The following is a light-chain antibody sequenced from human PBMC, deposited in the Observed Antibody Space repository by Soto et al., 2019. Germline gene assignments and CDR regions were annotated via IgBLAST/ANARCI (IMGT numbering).Light chain of an antibody. J-gene: IGKJ3*01. V-gene: IGKV1-27*01. CDR3: QKYNGAPPET. Sequence: DIQMTQSPSSLSATVGDRVTITCRASQDISSYLAWHQQKPGKVPKLLIYAASTLQPGVPSRFSGSGSGTDVTLTISSLQPDDVATYYCQKYNGAPPETFGPGTKVAI. CDR1: QDISSY. CDR2: AAS.